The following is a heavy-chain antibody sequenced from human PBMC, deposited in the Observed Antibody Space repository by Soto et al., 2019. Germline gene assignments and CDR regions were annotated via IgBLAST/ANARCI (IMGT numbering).Heavy chain of an antibody. CDR3: AKAPWDCSGGSCSTPFDY. Sequence: GGSLRLSCAASGFTFSSYGMHWVRQAPGKGLEWVAVISYDGSNKYYADSVKGRFTISRDNSKNTLYLQMNSLRAEDTAVYYCAKAPWDCSGGSCSTPFDYWGQGTLVTVSS. CDR1: GFTFSSYG. D-gene: IGHD2-15*01. J-gene: IGHJ4*02. CDR2: ISYDGSNK. V-gene: IGHV3-30*18.